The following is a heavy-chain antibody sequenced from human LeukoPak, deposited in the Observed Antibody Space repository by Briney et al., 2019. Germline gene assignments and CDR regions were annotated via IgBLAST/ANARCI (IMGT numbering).Heavy chain of an antibody. CDR2: IYYSRST. CDR3: ASRGEKGYGDVDLNDAFDI. J-gene: IGHJ3*02. CDR1: GGSTSISSYY. V-gene: IGHV4-39*07. D-gene: IGHD4-17*01. Sequence: SESLSLTCALSGGSTSISSYYAGSVRQPPGKGLGWSGSIYYSRSTYYNPTLKSRVTISVDTSKTQFSLKLSSVTAADTAVYYCASRGEKGYGDVDLNDAFDIWGQGTMVTVSS.